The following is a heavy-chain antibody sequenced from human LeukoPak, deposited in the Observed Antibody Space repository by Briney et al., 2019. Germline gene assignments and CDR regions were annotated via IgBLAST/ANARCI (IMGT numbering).Heavy chain of an antibody. Sequence: ASVKVSCKASGYTFTGYYMHWVRQAPGQGLEWMGIINPSGGSTSYAQKFQGRVTMTRDTSTSTVYMELSSLRSEDTAVYYCARDPSRRDGYNCFDYWGQGTLVTVSS. CDR1: GYTFTGYY. V-gene: IGHV1-46*01. J-gene: IGHJ4*02. CDR3: ARDPSRRDGYNCFDY. D-gene: IGHD5-24*01. CDR2: INPSGGST.